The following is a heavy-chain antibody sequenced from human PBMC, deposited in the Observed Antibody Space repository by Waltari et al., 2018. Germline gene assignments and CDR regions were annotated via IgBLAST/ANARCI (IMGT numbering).Heavy chain of an antibody. D-gene: IGHD3-22*01. Sequence: EVQLVESGGGLVQPGGSLRLSCAASGFPFSSYSVNWVRQAPGKGLEWVSYISSSSSSIYYADPVKGRFTISRDNAKNSLYLQMNSLRDEDTAVYYCASQGTYYYDTSGYYSSFDYWGQGTLVTVSS. CDR3: ASQGTYYYDTSGYYSSFDY. CDR1: GFPFSSYS. J-gene: IGHJ4*02. CDR2: ISSSSSSI. V-gene: IGHV3-48*02.